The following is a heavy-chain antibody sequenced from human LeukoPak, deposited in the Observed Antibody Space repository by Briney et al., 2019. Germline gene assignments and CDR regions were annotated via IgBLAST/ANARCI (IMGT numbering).Heavy chain of an antibody. CDR1: GYSFTSYW. CDR3: ARRYSSRLGAYDY. V-gene: IGHV5-51*01. D-gene: IGHD6-13*01. CDR2: IYPGDSDT. Sequence: GEPLKISCKGSGYSFTSYWIGWVRQMPGKGLEWMGIIYPGDSDTTYSPSFQGQVTISADKSISTAYLQWSSLKASDTAMYYCARRYSSRLGAYDYWGRGTLVTVSS. J-gene: IGHJ4*02.